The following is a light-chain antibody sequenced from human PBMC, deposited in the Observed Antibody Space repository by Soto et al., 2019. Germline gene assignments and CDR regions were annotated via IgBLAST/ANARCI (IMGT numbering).Light chain of an antibody. J-gene: IGKJ1*01. CDR2: EAS. V-gene: IGKV1-27*01. Sequence: IEYNQSPCSLPASVGGRVTITRRASQGVSSHLAWYQHKPGKVPNLLIYEASTLQSGVPSRFSGSGSGSDFTLTISGLQPEDVATYYCQKYNSPPRTFGQGTKVDIK. CDR3: QKYNSPPRT. CDR1: QGVSSH.